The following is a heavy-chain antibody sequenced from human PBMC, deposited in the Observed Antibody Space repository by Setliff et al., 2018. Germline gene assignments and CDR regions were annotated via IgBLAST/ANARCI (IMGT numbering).Heavy chain of an antibody. Sequence: PSETLSLTCTVSDGSLYSGNYYWTWIRQPAGKALEWIGHIHGTEGTHYNPSLESRVTISRDKSPNQFSLMLRSVTAADTALYYCARGYYNGRGYYYLPCSFDSWCRGIVVTVSS. CDR1: DGSLYSGNYY. CDR3: ARGYYNGRGYYYLPCSFDS. CDR2: IHGTEGT. V-gene: IGHV4-61*09. J-gene: IGHJ4*02. D-gene: IGHD3-10*01.